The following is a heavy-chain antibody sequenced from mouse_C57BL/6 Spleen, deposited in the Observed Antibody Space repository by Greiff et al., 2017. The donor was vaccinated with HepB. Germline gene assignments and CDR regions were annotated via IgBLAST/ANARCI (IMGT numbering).Heavy chain of an antibody. J-gene: IGHJ3*01. D-gene: IGHD2-12*01. CDR2: IHPNSGST. CDR3: ARYDGFAY. Sequence: QVQLQPGAELVKPGASVKLSCTASGYTFTSYWMHWVKQRPGQGLEWIGMIHPNSGSTNYNEKFKSKATLTVDKSSSTAYMQLSSLTSEDSAVYYCARYDGFAYWGQGTLVTVSA. V-gene: IGHV1-64*01. CDR1: GYTFTSYW.